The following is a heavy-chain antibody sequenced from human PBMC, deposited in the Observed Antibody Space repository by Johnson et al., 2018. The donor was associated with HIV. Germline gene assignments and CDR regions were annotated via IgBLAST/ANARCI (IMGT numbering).Heavy chain of an antibody. V-gene: IGHV3-30*02. J-gene: IGHJ3*02. D-gene: IGHD2-15*01. CDR1: GFTFSSYG. CDR2: IRYDGSNK. Sequence: QVQLVESGGGVVQPGGSLRLSCAASGFTFSSYGMHWVRQAPGKGLEWVAFIRYDGSNKYYADSVKGRFTISRDESKNTLYLQMNSLKTEDTAVYYCTTEDAQGSHRNAFDIWGQGTMVTVSS. CDR3: TTEDAQGSHRNAFDI.